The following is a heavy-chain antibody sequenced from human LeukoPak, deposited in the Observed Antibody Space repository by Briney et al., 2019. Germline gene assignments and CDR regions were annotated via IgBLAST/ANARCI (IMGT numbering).Heavy chain of an antibody. CDR3: VRSLDY. J-gene: IGHJ4*02. V-gene: IGHV3-23*01. Sequence: VGSGGSLRLSCAASGLTFSNYWMDWVRQAPGKGLEWVSVITGSGGFTQYADSVKGRFTISRDNSKNTVYLQMNSLRVEDTALYYCVRSLDYWGQGTLVTVSS. CDR2: ITGSGGFT. CDR1: GLTFSNYW.